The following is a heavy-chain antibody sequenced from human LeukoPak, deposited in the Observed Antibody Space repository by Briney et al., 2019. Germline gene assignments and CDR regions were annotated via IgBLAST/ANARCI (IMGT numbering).Heavy chain of an antibody. CDR3: ARIVNWFDP. CDR2: INHSGGT. D-gene: IGHD3-22*01. Sequence: SETLSLTCAVYGGSFSGYYWSWIRQPPGKGLEWIGEINHSGGTNYNPSLKSRVTISVDTSKNQFSLKLSSVTAADTAVYYCARIVNWFDPWGQGTLVTVSS. V-gene: IGHV4-34*01. J-gene: IGHJ5*02. CDR1: GGSFSGYY.